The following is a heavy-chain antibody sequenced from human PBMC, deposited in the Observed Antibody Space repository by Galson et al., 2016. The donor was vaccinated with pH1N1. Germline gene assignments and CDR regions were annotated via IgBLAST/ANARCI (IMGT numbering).Heavy chain of an antibody. J-gene: IGHJ3*01. D-gene: IGHD2-2*01. Sequence: SLRLSCAASGFTFNDYAMHWVRLLPGKGLEWVSGISWNSGNIDYADSVKGRFTVSRDKAKSSLHLQMNSLRPEDTAFYYCAKVLVQAGLQGYAFDVGGPGTMVAVAS. CDR3: AKVLVQAGLQGYAFDV. CDR1: GFTFNDYA. CDR2: ISWNSGNI. V-gene: IGHV3-9*01.